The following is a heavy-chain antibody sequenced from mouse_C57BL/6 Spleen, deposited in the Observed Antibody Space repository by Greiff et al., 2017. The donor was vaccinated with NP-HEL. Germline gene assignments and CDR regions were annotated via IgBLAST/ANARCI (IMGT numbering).Heavy chain of an antibody. J-gene: IGHJ2*01. Sequence: VQLQQSGAELARPGASVKLSCKASGYTFTSYGISWVKQRTGQGLEWIGEIYNRSGNTYYNEKLKGKATLTADKSSSTAYMELRSLTSEDSAVYFCARSNYDYDFFDYWGQGTTLTVSS. CDR2: IYNRSGNT. CDR3: ARSNYDYDFFDY. CDR1: GYTFTSYG. D-gene: IGHD2-4*01. V-gene: IGHV1-81*01.